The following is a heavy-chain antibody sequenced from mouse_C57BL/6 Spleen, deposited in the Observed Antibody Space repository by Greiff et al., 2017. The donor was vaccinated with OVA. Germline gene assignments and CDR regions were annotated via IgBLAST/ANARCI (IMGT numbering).Heavy chain of an antibody. V-gene: IGHV1-15*01. D-gene: IGHD1-1*01. J-gene: IGHJ2*01. CDR2: IDPETGGT. CDR3: TRITTVKRYFDY. Sequence: VQLQQSGAELVRPGASVTLSCKASGYTFTDYEMHWVKQTPVHGLEWIGAIDPETGGTAYNQKFQGKAIMTADKSSSTAYMELRSLTSEDSSVYYCTRITTVKRYFDYWGQGTTLTVSS. CDR1: GYTFTDYE.